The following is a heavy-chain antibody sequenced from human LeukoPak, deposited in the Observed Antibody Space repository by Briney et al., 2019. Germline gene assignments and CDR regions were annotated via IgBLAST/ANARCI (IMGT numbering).Heavy chain of an antibody. CDR3: ATVYDYVWGSYDY. CDR1: GYTLTELS. V-gene: IGHV1-24*01. J-gene: IGHJ4*02. CDR2: FDPEDGET. D-gene: IGHD3-16*01. Sequence: ASVKVSCKVSGYTLTELSMHCVRQAPGKGLEWRGGFDPEDGETIYAQKFQGRVTMTEDTSTDTAYMELSSLRSEDTAVYYCATVYDYVWGSYDYWGQGTLVTVSS.